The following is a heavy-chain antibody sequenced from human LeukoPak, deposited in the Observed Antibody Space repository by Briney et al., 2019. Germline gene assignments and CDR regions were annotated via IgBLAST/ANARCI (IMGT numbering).Heavy chain of an antibody. V-gene: IGHV4-30-2*01. CDR3: ARLHYYDSSGYYVWFDP. CDR1: GGSISSGGYS. D-gene: IGHD3-22*01. Sequence: SETLSLTCAVSGGSISSGGYSWSWIRQPPGKGLEWIGYIYHSGSTYYNPSLKSRVTISVDRSKNQFSLKLSSVTAADTAVYYCARLHYYDSSGYYVWFDPWGQGTLVTISS. CDR2: IYHSGST. J-gene: IGHJ5*02.